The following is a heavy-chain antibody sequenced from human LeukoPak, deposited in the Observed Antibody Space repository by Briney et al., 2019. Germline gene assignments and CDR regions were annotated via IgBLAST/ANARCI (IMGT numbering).Heavy chain of an antibody. V-gene: IGHV3-23*01. CDR1: GGSISSSSYY. CDR2: ISGSGGST. Sequence: ETLSLTCTVSGGSISSSSYYWGWIRQPPGKGLEWVSAISGSGGSTYYADSVKGRFTISRDNSKNTLYLQMNSLRAEDTAVYYCAKERRPIQLWIPFDYWGQGTLVTVSS. D-gene: IGHD5-18*01. J-gene: IGHJ4*02. CDR3: AKERRPIQLWIPFDY.